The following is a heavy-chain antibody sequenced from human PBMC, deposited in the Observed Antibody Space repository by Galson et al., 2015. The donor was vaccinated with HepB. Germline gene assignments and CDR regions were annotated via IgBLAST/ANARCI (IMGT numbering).Heavy chain of an antibody. D-gene: IGHD3-10*01. V-gene: IGHV3-74*01. CDR3: ARGGELFVKYNNGMDV. CDR2: INFDGSST. CDR1: GFSFSSYW. J-gene: IGHJ6*02. Sequence: SLRLSCAASGFSFSSYWMHWVRQAPGKGLMWVSRINFDGSSTSYADSVKGRFTTSRDNAKNTLYLQMNRLRAEDTAVYYCARGGELFVKYNNGMDVWGQGTTVTVSS.